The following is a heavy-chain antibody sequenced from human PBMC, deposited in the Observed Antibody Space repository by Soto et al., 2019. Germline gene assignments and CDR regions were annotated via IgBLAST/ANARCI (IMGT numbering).Heavy chain of an antibody. CDR2: IDTDGSTT. D-gene: IGHD2-15*01. CDR1: GFTFSNYW. V-gene: IGHV3-74*01. Sequence: EVQLVEYGGDLLQPGGSLRLSCEVSGFTFSNYWMHWVRQAPGEGLVWVSRIDTDGSTTNYADSVHGRFTISRDNAKSTLYLQMNSLRVEDTAVYYCARDVGGKFGYWGQGTLVTVSS. J-gene: IGHJ4*02. CDR3: ARDVGGKFGY.